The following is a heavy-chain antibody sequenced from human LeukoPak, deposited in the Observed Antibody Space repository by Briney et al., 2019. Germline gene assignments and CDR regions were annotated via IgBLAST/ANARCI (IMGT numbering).Heavy chain of an antibody. Sequence: GGSLRLSCAASGFTFSNAWMSWVRQAPGKGLEWVSGISYSGSSTYYADSVKGRFTISRDNSKNTLYLQMNSLRAEDTAVYYCAKYSSDWYGVDIDYWGQGTLVTVSS. V-gene: IGHV3-23*01. CDR2: ISYSGSST. CDR1: GFTFSNAW. D-gene: IGHD6-19*01. CDR3: AKYSSDWYGVDIDY. J-gene: IGHJ4*02.